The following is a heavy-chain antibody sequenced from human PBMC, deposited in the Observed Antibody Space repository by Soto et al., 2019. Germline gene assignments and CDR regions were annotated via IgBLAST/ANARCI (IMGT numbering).Heavy chain of an antibody. Sequence: QVQLRESGPGLVKPSETLSLTCNVSGVSISPHYVNWIRQPAGKGLEWIGRVHTSGSSGYSPSLNSRVTMSVDTSKKQFSVTLNSVTAADTAVYYCATEVYTIGWNYDYWGQGILATVSS. CDR3: ATEVYTIGWNYDY. V-gene: IGHV4-4*07. CDR1: GVSISPHY. CDR2: VHTSGSS. D-gene: IGHD1-7*01. J-gene: IGHJ4*02.